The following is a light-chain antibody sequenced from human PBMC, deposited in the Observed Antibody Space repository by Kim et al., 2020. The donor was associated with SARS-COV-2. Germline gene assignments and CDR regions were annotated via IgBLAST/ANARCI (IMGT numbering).Light chain of an antibody. CDR3: LHYDSALRT. J-gene: IGKJ1*01. CDR2: DTT. V-gene: IGKV3-20*01. Sequence: SPGESAALSCRASQRVSSSYLAWYQQKPGQAPRLLIYDTTNMATGIPDRVSGSGSGTDFTLRISRLEPEDVAVYYCLHYDSALRTFGQGTKVDIK. CDR1: QRVSSSY.